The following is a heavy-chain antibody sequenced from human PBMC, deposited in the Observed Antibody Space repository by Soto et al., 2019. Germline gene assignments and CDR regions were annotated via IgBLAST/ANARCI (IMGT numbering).Heavy chain of an antibody. CDR2: ISSNGGST. V-gene: IGHV3-64*01. Sequence: GGSLRLSCAASGFTFSSYAMHWVRQAPGKGLEYISAISSNGGSTHYANSVKGRSTISRDNSKNTLYLQMGSLRAEDMAVYYSERLNPIAAAFDYWGQGTLVTVSS. CDR3: ERLNPIAAAFDY. J-gene: IGHJ4*02. CDR1: GFTFSSYA. D-gene: IGHD6-13*01.